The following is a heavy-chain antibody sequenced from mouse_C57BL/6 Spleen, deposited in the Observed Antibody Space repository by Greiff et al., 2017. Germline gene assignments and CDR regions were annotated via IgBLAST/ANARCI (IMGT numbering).Heavy chain of an antibody. CDR1: GYTFTDYY. J-gene: IGHJ3*01. Sequence: VQLQQSGAELVRPGASVKLSCKASGYTFTDYYINWVKQRPGQGLEWIARIYPGSGNTYYTEKFKGKATLTAEKSSSTAYMQLSSLTSEDSAVYFCARDNYVVFAYWGQGTLVTVSA. CDR3: ARDNYVVFAY. D-gene: IGHD1-3*01. V-gene: IGHV1-76*01. CDR2: IYPGSGNT.